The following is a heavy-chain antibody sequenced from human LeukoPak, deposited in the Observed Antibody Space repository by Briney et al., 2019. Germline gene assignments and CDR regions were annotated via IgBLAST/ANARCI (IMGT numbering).Heavy chain of an antibody. CDR3: ARAQAGGDNYYNSGSSPNPHY. CDR1: GFTFNSYN. J-gene: IGHJ4*02. CDR2: ISSTSSTN. D-gene: IGHD3-10*01. Sequence: GGALRLSCAASGFTFNSYNMHWVRQAPGKGLEWVSYISSTSSTNYYADSVKGRLTIPRDTAKNSLFLQMNSLRDDDTAVYYCARAQAGGDNYYNSGSSPNPHYWGQGTLVTVSS. V-gene: IGHV3-48*02.